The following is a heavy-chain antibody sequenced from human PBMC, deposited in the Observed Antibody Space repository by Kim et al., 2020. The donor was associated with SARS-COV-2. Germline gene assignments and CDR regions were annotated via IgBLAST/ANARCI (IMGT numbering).Heavy chain of an antibody. J-gene: IGHJ4*02. CDR2: GGST. CDR3: ASLDDFDY. V-gene: IGHV1-46*01. Sequence: GGSTSYAQKFQGSVTMTRDTSTSTVYMELSSLRSEDTAVYYCASLDDFDYWGQGTLVTVSS.